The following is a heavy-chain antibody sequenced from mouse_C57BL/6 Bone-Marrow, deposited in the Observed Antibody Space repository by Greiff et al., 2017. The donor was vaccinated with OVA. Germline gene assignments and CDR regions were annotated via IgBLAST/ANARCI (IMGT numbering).Heavy chain of an antibody. Sequence: VKLVESGAELVRPGASVTLSCKASGYTFTDYEMHWVKQTPVHGLEWIGAIDPETGGTAYNQKFKGKAILTAGKSSSTAYMELRSLTSEDSAVYYCTRGYSNYYAMDYWGQGTSVTVSS. V-gene: IGHV1-15*01. D-gene: IGHD2-5*01. CDR3: TRGYSNYYAMDY. CDR1: GYTFTDYE. J-gene: IGHJ4*01. CDR2: IDPETGGT.